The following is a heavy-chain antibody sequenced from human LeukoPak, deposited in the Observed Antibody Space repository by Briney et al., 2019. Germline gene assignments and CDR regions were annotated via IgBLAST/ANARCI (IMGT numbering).Heavy chain of an antibody. CDR1: GFTFSDYY. D-gene: IGHD3-9*01. CDR2: ISSSSSYT. CDR3: ARVDYDILTGYSIDAFDI. Sequence: PGGSLRLSCAASGFTFSDYYMSWIRQAPGKGLEWVSYISSSSSYTNYADSVKGRFTISRDNAKNSLYLQMNSLRAEDTAVYYCARVDYDILTGYSIDAFDIWGQGTMVTVSS. J-gene: IGHJ3*02. V-gene: IGHV3-11*05.